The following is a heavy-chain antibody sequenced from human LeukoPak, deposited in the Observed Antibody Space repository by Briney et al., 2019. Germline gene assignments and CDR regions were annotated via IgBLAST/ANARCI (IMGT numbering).Heavy chain of an antibody. CDR3: AKDQAGFRELFSDAFDI. Sequence: GGSLRLSCAASGFTFSSYGMHWVRQAPGKGLEWVAVIWYDGSNKYYADSVKGRFTISRDNSKNTLYLQMNSLRAEDTAVYYCAKDQAGFRELFSDAFDIWGQGTMVTVSS. CDR1: GFTFSSYG. D-gene: IGHD3-10*01. CDR2: IWYDGSNK. V-gene: IGHV3-33*06. J-gene: IGHJ3*02.